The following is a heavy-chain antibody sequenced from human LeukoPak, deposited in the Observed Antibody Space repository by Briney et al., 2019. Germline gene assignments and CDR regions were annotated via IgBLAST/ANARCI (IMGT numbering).Heavy chain of an antibody. CDR1: GGSISSYY. CDR3: ARSRADDYMPRD. Sequence: SETLSLTCTVSGGSISSYYWSWIRQPAGKGLEWIGRIYTSGSTNYNPSLKSRVTISVGKSKNQFSLKLSSVTAADTAVYYCARSRADDYMPRDWGQGTLVTVSS. CDR2: IYTSGST. V-gene: IGHV4-4*07. D-gene: IGHD4-11*01. J-gene: IGHJ4*02.